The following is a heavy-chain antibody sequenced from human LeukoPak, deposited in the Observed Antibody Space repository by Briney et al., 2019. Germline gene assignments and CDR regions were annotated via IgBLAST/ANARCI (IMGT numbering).Heavy chain of an antibody. Sequence: GGSLRLSCAASGFTFSSYAMSWVRQAPGKGLEWVSAISGSGGSTYYADSVKGRFTISRDNSKNTLYLQMNSLRAEDTAVYYCARDRRYFDWLPPFDAFDIWGQGTMVTVSS. CDR3: ARDRRYFDWLPPFDAFDI. V-gene: IGHV3-23*01. CDR1: GFTFSSYA. D-gene: IGHD3-9*01. J-gene: IGHJ3*02. CDR2: ISGSGGST.